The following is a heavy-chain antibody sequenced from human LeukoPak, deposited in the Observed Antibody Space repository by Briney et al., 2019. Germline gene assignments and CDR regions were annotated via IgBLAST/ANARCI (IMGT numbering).Heavy chain of an antibody. CDR3: ARVLGLRQGYYYYGMDV. Sequence: GASVKVSCEASGYTFTSYAMHWVRQAPGQRLEWMGWINAGNGNTKYSQKFQGRVTITRDTSASTAYMELSSLRSEDTAVYYCARVLGLRQGYYYYGMDVWGQGTTVTASS. J-gene: IGHJ6*02. CDR1: GYTFTSYA. CDR2: INAGNGNT. V-gene: IGHV1-3*01.